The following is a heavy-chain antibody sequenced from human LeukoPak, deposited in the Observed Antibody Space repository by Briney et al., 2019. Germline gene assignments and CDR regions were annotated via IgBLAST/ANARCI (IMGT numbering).Heavy chain of an antibody. CDR1: GGSIGSYY. CDR3: AXXXXXGSGSYHNWFDP. J-gene: IGHJ5*02. D-gene: IGHD3-10*01. V-gene: IGHV4-59*01. Sequence: SETLSLTCTVSGGSIGSYYWSWIRQPPGKGLEWIGYIYYSGSTNYNPSLKSRVTISVDTSKNQFSLKLSSLTSADTSVYYCAXXXXXGSGSYHNWFDPWGQGTLVTVSS. CDR2: IYYSGST.